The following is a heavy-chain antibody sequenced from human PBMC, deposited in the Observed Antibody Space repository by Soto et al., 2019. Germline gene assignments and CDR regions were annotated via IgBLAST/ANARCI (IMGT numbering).Heavy chain of an antibody. CDR2: IDWDDDK. Sequence: SGPTLVNPTQTLTLMCTFSGFSLSTDGMCVSWIRQPPGKALEWLARIDWDDDKYYKTSLKTRLAISKDTSKNRVVLTMTNMDPVDTATYYCARIGIGTRAHFDFWGQGILVTVSS. J-gene: IGHJ4*02. V-gene: IGHV2-70*11. D-gene: IGHD1-1*01. CDR3: ARIGIGTRAHFDF. CDR1: GFSLSTDGMC.